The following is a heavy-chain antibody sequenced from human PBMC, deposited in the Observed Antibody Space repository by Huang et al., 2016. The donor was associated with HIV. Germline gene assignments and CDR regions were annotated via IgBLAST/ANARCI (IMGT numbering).Heavy chain of an antibody. Sequence: EVNLLESGGGLVQPGGSLRLSCAASGFTFSTYAMSWVRQSPGTGLEGVSAISYTGGSTYYTDSVKGRFAISRDNSKNTLFLQMNSLRVEDTAVYYCAKRGMSGTYHLDHWGQGTLVTVSS. CDR3: AKRGMSGTYHLDH. D-gene: IGHD1-1*01. CDR1: GFTFSTYA. CDR2: ISYTGGST. J-gene: IGHJ4*02. V-gene: IGHV3-23*01.